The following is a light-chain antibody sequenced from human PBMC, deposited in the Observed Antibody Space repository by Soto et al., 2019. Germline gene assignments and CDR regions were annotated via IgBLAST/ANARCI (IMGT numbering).Light chain of an antibody. J-gene: IGKJ1*01. Sequence: EIVLTQSPGTLSLSPGEGATLSCRASQSVSSNLAWYQQKPGQAPRLLIYGASTRATGIPARFSGSGSGTEFILTIDSVQPDDFATYYCQQYTGTFGQGTKVDIK. CDR3: QQYTGT. V-gene: IGKV3-15*01. CDR2: GAS. CDR1: QSVSSN.